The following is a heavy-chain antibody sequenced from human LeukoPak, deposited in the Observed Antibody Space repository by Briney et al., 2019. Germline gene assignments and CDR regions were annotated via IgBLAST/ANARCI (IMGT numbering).Heavy chain of an antibody. Sequence: GGSLRLSCAASGFTFSSYSMNWVRQAPGKGLEWVSGISWNSGSIGYADSVKGRFTISRDNAKNSLYLQMNSLRAEDTALCYCAKDIVRGSSAPADWGQGTLVTVSS. V-gene: IGHV3-9*01. D-gene: IGHD6-19*01. J-gene: IGHJ4*02. CDR1: GFTFSSYS. CDR3: AKDIVRGSSAPAD. CDR2: ISWNSGSI.